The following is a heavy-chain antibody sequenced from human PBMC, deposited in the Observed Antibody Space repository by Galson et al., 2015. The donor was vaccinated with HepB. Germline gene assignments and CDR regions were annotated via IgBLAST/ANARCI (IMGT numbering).Heavy chain of an antibody. V-gene: IGHV3-21*01. Sequence: SLRLSCAASGFTFSSYSMNWVRQAPGKGLEWVSSISSSSSYIYYADSVKGRFTISRDNAKNSLYLQMNSLRAEDTAVYYCARGGGGSGSYLTPNYYYYYGMDVWGQGTTVTVSS. CDR3: ARGGGGSGSYLTPNYYYYYGMDV. D-gene: IGHD3-10*01. CDR2: ISSSSSYI. CDR1: GFTFSSYS. J-gene: IGHJ6*02.